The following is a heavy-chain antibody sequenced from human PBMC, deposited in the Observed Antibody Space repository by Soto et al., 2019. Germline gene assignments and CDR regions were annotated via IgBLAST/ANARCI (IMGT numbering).Heavy chain of an antibody. Sequence: GASVQVSCKASGDTFTGNYIHWVRQAPGQGLEWMGWVNPDNGGTTSAQKFQGRVTMTSDTSVTTAYMERIGLTSDDTAGYYCARDPRPPSGWLGFWEYGMDVWGQGTTVTVSS. CDR3: ARDPRPPSGWLGFWEYGMDV. J-gene: IGHJ6*02. CDR2: VNPDNGGT. D-gene: IGHD3-3*01. V-gene: IGHV1-2*02. CDR1: GDTFTGNY.